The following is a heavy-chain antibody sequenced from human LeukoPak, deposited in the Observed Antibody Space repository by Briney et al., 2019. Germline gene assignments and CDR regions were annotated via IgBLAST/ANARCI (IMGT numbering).Heavy chain of an antibody. V-gene: IGHV3-30*02. Sequence: PGGSLRLSCAASGFTFSSYGMHWVRQAPGKGLEWVAFIRYDGSNKYYADSVKGRFTISRDNSKNTLYLQMNSLRAEDTAVYYCAKDGVVSREPAAFDVWGQGTMVTVSS. CDR3: AKDGVVSREPAAFDV. D-gene: IGHD3-3*01. CDR2: IRYDGSNK. J-gene: IGHJ3*01. CDR1: GFTFSSYG.